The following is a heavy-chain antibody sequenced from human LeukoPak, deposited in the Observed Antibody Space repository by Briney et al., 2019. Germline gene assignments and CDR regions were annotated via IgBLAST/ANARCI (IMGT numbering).Heavy chain of an antibody. CDR2: ISGSGGST. J-gene: IGHJ4*02. V-gene: IGHV3-23*01. D-gene: IGHD3-10*01. Sequence: GGSLRLSCAASGFTFSSYAMSWVRQAPGKGLEWVSAISGSGGSTYYADSVKGRFIISRDNSRNTLYLQMNSLRVEDTAIYYCAKNYGSGTYYDNWGQGTLVTVSS. CDR3: AKNYGSGTYYDN. CDR1: GFTFSSYA.